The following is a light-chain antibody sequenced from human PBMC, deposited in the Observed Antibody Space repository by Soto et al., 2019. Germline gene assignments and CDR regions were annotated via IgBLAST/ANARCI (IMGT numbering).Light chain of an antibody. J-gene: IGLJ2*01. V-gene: IGLV2-14*01. CDR2: DVS. CDR3: SSYTSSGTPVV. Sequence: QSALTQPASVSGSPGQSITISCTGTSSDVGGYNFVSWFQQHPGKAPKLLIYDVSYRPSGVSNRFSGSKSGNTASLTISGLQDEDEADYSCSSYTSSGTPVVFGGGTKLTVL. CDR1: SSDVGGYNF.